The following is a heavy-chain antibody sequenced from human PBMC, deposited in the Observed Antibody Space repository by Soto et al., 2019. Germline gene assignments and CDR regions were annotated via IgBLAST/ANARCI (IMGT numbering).Heavy chain of an antibody. Sequence: EVQLVESGGDLVQPGGSLRLSCAASGFTFSRYNMNWVRQAPGKGLEWISYISTRSTTIYYADSARGRFNISRDNAENSLLLQRDSLRDEDTAIYYCARESDYYDTLDPWGQGTLVTVSS. D-gene: IGHD3-22*01. CDR1: GFTFSRYN. CDR3: ARESDYYDTLDP. CDR2: ISTRSTTI. J-gene: IGHJ5*02. V-gene: IGHV3-48*02.